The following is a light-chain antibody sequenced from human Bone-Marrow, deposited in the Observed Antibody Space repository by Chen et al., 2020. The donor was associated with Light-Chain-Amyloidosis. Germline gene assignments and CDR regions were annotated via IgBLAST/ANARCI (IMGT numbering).Light chain of an antibody. J-gene: IGLJ2*01. CDR3: QSADSSGTYEVI. CDR2: RDT. CDR1: DLPTKY. V-gene: IGLV3-25*03. Sequence: SYELTHPPSVSVSPGPTARTPCSGDDLPTKYAYWYQQKPGQAPVLVIHRDTERPSGISERFSGSSSGTTATLTISGVQAEDEADYHCQSADSSGTYEVIFGGGTKLTVL.